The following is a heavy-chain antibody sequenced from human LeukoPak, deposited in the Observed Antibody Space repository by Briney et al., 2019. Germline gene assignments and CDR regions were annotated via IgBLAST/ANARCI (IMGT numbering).Heavy chain of an antibody. CDR2: TIYGGTT. V-gene: IGHV4-59*01. Sequence: SETLSLTCTVAGSTISNYFWSWLPQPPGVGLEWISHTIYGGTTNHNPSLKTRVTISIDTTKNQFSLKLSSVTAADTAVYYCARGPRSIDYWGQGTLVTVSS. CDR3: ARGPRSIDY. D-gene: IGHD2/OR15-2a*01. CDR1: GSTISNYF. J-gene: IGHJ4*02.